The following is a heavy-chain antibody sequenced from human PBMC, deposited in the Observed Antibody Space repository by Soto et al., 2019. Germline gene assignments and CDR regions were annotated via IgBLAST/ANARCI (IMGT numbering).Heavy chain of an antibody. D-gene: IGHD1-1*01. J-gene: IGHJ5*02. CDR2: IYYSGST. CDR1: GGSISSGGYY. V-gene: IGHV4-31*03. CDR3: ARGHEGENWNDSKDNWFDP. Sequence: PSDTLSLTCTVSGGSISSGGYYWSWIRQHPGKGLEWIGYIYYSGSTYYNPSLKSRVTISVDTSKNQFSLKLSSVTAADTAVYYCARGHEGENWNDSKDNWFDPWGQGTLVTAPQ.